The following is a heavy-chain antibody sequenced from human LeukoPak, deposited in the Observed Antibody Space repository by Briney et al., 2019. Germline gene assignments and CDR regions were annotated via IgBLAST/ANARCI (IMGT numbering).Heavy chain of an antibody. Sequence: SETLSLTCTVSGGSISSGGYYWSWIRQHPGTGLEWIGYIYYSGSTYYNPSLKSRVTISVDTSKNQFSLKLSSVTAADTAVYYCARDPRLVGTAMVWGQGTLVTVSS. D-gene: IGHD5-18*01. CDR2: IYYSGST. V-gene: IGHV4-31*03. CDR3: ARDPRLVGTAMV. J-gene: IGHJ4*02. CDR1: GGSISSGGYY.